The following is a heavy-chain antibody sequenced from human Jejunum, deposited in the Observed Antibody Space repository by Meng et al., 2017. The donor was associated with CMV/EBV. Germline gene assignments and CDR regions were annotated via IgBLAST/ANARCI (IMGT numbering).Heavy chain of an antibody. D-gene: IGHD1-26*01. CDR1: GSTFARYG. J-gene: IGHJ4*02. Sequence: QVHQLGSGAGGKRPGTSVRVSCEGSGSTFARYGSSWLRQAPGQGLEWMGWFVNNVDTYSAQKFQGRVTITTDTHTSTAFLELRSIRSDDTAGYYYARGTPGWSYPDYWGQGTLVTVSS. V-gene: IGHV1-18*01. CDR2: FVNNVDT. CDR3: ARGTPGWSYPDY.